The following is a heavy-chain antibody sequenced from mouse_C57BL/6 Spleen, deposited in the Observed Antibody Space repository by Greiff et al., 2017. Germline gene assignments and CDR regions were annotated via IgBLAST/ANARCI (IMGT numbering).Heavy chain of an antibody. CDR3: ARRGSNYDAMDY. CDR2: IDPSDSET. V-gene: IGHV1-52*01. Sequence: VQLQQPGAELVRPGSSVKLSCKASGYTFTSYWMHWVKQRPIQGLEWIGNIDPSDSETHYNQQFKDKATLTVDKSSSTAYMQLSSLTSGDSAVYYCARRGSNYDAMDYWGQGTSVTVSS. CDR1: GYTFTSYW. J-gene: IGHJ4*01. D-gene: IGHD1-1*01.